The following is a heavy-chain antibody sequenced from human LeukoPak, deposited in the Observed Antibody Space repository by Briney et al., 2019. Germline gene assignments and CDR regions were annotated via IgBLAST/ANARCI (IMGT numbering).Heavy chain of an antibody. D-gene: IGHD3-22*01. CDR1: GYTFTSYG. CDR3: ARTSSGYLLFDY. CDR2: ISAYNGNT. V-gene: IGHV1-18*01. J-gene: IGHJ4*02. Sequence: ASVKVSCKASGYTFTSYGIIWVRQAPGQGLEWMGWISAYNGNTNYAQKLQGRVTMTTDTSTSTAYMELRSLRSDDTAVYYCARTSSGYLLFDYWGQGTLVTVSS.